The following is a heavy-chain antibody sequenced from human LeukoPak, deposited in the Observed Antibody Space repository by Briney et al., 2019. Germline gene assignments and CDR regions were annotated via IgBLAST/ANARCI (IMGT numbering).Heavy chain of an antibody. J-gene: IGHJ4*02. CDR2: IYTSGST. CDR3: ASSDYYDSSRGDY. V-gene: IGHV4-61*02. CDR1: GGSISSGSYY. D-gene: IGHD3-22*01. Sequence: PSETLSLTCTVSGGSISSGSYYWSWIRQPAGKGLEWIGRIYTSGSTSYNPSLKSRVTISVDTSKNRFSLKLSSVTAADTAVYYCASSDYYDSSRGDYWGQGTLVTVSS.